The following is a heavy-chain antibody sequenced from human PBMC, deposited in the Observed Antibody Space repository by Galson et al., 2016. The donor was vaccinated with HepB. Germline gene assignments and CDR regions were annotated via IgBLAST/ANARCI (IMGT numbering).Heavy chain of an antibody. Sequence: SETLSLTCNVSGGSISSFKCLSWVRQPPGKGLEWIGYMYYIGSTSYNPSLASRVTISVDTSKNQFSLRVSSVTAADTAMYYCARSPSMIRGVILDSWGQGTLVTVSS. J-gene: IGHJ4*02. CDR1: GGSISSFKC. CDR3: ARSPSMIRGVILDS. V-gene: IGHV4-59*01. D-gene: IGHD3-10*01. CDR2: MYYIGST.